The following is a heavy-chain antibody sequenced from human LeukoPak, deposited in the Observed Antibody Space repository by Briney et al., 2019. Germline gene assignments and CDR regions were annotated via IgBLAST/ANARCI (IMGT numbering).Heavy chain of an antibody. V-gene: IGHV4-59*01. J-gene: IGHJ4*02. D-gene: IGHD2-15*01. CDR1: GGSISVYY. Sequence: PSETLSLTCIVSGGSISVYYWSWIRQPPGKGLEWIGYIYDRGSTNYNPSLKSRVTISIDMSKNQFSLRLNSVTAEDTAVYYCAREVVAGDSPYFDYWGQGTLVTVSS. CDR3: AREVVAGDSPYFDY. CDR2: IYDRGST.